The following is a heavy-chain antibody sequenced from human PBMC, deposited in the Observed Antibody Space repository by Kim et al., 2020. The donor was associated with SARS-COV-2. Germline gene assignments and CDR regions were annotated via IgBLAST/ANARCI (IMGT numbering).Heavy chain of an antibody. CDR3: ARGVPGY. CDR2: INDSGST. Sequence: SETLFLTCAVYGGSFSGYQWSWIRQSPGKGLEWIGQINDSGSTNYNPSLKSRVTISVDTSKNQFSLKVTSVTAADTAVYYCARGVPGYWGQGTLVTGSS. J-gene: IGHJ4*02. CDR1: GGSFSGYQ. V-gene: IGHV4-34*01.